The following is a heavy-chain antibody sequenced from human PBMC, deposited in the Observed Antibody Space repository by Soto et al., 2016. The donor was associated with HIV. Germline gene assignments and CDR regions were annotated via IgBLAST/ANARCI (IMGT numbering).Heavy chain of an antibody. J-gene: IGHJ4*02. CDR2: ISGSGGST. CDR1: GFTFSSYA. CDR3: AKGGQVEDSSGSHARY. D-gene: IGHD3-22*01. V-gene: IGHV3-23*01. Sequence: EVQLLESGGGLVQPGGSLRLSCAASGFTFSSYAMSWVRQAPGEGLEWVSAISGSGGSTYYADSVKGRFTISRDNSKNTLYLQMNSLRAEDTAVYYCAKGGQVEDSSGSHARYWGQGTLVTVSS.